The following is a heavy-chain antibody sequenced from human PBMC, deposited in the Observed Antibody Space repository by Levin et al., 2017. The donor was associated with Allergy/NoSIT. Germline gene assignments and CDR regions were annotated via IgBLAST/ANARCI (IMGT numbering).Heavy chain of an antibody. Sequence: GGSLRLSCAASGFTFSSYEMNWVRQAPGKGLEWVSYSSSSGSTIYYADSVKGRFTISRDNAKNSLYLQMNSLRAEDTAVYYCAREDSSQDYGMDVWGQGTTVTVSS. V-gene: IGHV3-48*03. CDR3: AREDSSQDYGMDV. CDR2: SSSSGSTI. D-gene: IGHD6-13*01. J-gene: IGHJ6*02. CDR1: GFTFSSYE.